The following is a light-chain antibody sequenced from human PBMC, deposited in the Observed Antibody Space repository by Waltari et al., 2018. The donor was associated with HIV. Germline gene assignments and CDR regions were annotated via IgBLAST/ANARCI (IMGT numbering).Light chain of an antibody. Sequence: IVMTQSPRTLSVSPGESATLSCRASQSVGPNLAWDQQKHGQAPRLRIYGASTRATGIQPYFSGSESGTEFTLTISSLQSEDFAVYYWQQYNNWPRTFGRGTRVEIK. V-gene: IGKV3-15*01. CDR2: GAS. CDR1: QSVGPN. J-gene: IGKJ2*02. CDR3: QQYNNWPRT.